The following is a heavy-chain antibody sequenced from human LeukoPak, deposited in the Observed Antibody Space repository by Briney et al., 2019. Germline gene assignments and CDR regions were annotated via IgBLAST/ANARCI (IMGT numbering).Heavy chain of an antibody. V-gene: IGHV3-11*01. J-gene: IGHJ2*01. CDR2: ISSSGSTI. D-gene: IGHD3-9*01. Sequence: PGGSLRLSCAASGFTFSDYYMSWIRQAPGKGLEWVSYISSSGSTIYYADSVKGRFTISRDNAKNSLYLQMNSLRAEDTAVYYCARDYTYYDILTGYPYWYFDLWGRGTLVTVSS. CDR3: ARDYTYYDILTGYPYWYFDL. CDR1: GFTFSDYY.